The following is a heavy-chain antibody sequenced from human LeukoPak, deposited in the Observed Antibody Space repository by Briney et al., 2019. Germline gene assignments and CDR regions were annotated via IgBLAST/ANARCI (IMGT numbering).Heavy chain of an antibody. Sequence: GGSLRLSCAASGFTFSNYAIHWVRQAPGKGLEWVAIVSYDGTRKYHAEAVKGRFTISRDNSKNTLYLRMNSLRAEDTAVYYCVKDPFYGGNPLYYFDYWGQGTLVTVSS. CDR2: VSYDGTRK. D-gene: IGHD4-23*01. V-gene: IGHV3-30*14. J-gene: IGHJ4*02. CDR3: VKDPFYGGNPLYYFDY. CDR1: GFTFSNYA.